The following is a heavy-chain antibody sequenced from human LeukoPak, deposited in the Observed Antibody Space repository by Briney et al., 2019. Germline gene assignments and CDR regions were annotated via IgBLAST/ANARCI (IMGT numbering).Heavy chain of an antibody. CDR2: IYSGGST. Sequence: GGSLRLSCAASEFTVSSNYMSWVRQAPGKGLEWVSVIYSGGSTYYADSVKGRFTISRDNSKNTLYLQMNSLRAEDTAVYYCARDLRYFDWLLSHYYYYYGMDVWGQGTTVTVSS. CDR3: ARDLRYFDWLLSHYYYYYGMDV. J-gene: IGHJ6*02. CDR1: EFTVSSNY. D-gene: IGHD3-9*01. V-gene: IGHV3-66*01.